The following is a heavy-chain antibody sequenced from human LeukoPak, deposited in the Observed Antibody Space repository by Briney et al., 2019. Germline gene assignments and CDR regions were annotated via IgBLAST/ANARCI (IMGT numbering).Heavy chain of an antibody. Sequence: GGSLRLSCASAGFTFSSYGMSWVRKAPGKELEWVSAISGSGGSTYYADSVKGRFTISRDNSKNTLYLQMNSLRAEDTAVYYCAKRQVVAAAGYYFDYWGQGTLVTVSS. J-gene: IGHJ4*02. CDR3: AKRQVVAAAGYYFDY. CDR1: GFTFSSYG. D-gene: IGHD6-13*01. CDR2: ISGSGGST. V-gene: IGHV3-23*01.